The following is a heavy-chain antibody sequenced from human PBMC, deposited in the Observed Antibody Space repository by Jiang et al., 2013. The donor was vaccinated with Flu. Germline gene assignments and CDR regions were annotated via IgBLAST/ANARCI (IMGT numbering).Heavy chain of an antibody. CDR3: AKDNTYSSSSGYFDY. V-gene: IGHV3-9*01. D-gene: IGHD6-6*01. CDR2: ISWNSGSI. Sequence: GGGLVQPGRSLRLSCAASGFTFDDYAMHWVRQAPGKGLEWVSGISWNSGSIGYADSVKGRFTISRDNAKNSLYLQMNSLRAEDTALYYCAKDNTYSSSSGYFDYWGQGTLVTVSS. CDR1: GFTFDDYA. J-gene: IGHJ4*02.